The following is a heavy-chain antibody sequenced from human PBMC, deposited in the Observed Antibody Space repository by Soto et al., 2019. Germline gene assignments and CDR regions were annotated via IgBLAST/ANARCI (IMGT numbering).Heavy chain of an antibody. CDR2: INPSGGST. D-gene: IGHD2-2*01. J-gene: IGHJ5*02. Sequence: ASVKVSCKASGYTFTSYYMHWVRQAPGQGLEWMGIINPSGGSTSYAQKFQGRVTMTRDTSTSTVYMELSILRSEDTAVYYCARSTSSHWFDPWGQGTLVTVSS. CDR1: GYTFTSYY. V-gene: IGHV1-46*03. CDR3: ARSTSSHWFDP.